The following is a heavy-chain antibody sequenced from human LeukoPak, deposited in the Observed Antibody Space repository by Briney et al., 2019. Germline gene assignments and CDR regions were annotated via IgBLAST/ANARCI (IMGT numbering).Heavy chain of an antibody. CDR3: ARVRMKYCSRTSCSRFDP. CDR2: IYYSGST. D-gene: IGHD2-2*01. Sequence: PSETLSLTCTVSGGSISSGGYYWSWIRQHPGKGLEWIGYIYYSGSTYYNPSLKSRVTISVDTSKNQFSLKLSSVTAADAAVYYCARVRMKYCSRTSCSRFDPWGQGTLVTVSS. V-gene: IGHV4-31*03. CDR1: GGSISSGGYY. J-gene: IGHJ5*02.